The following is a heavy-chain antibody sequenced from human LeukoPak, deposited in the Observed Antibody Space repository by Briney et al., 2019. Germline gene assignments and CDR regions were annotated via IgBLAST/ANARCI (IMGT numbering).Heavy chain of an antibody. D-gene: IGHD3-3*01. CDR2: IYYSGNT. CDR3: SRHAHSPSYEF. CDR1: GGSVSISNYY. V-gene: IGHV4-39*01. J-gene: IGHJ4*02. Sequence: PSETLSLTCTVSGGSVSISNYYWGWVRQPPGKGLEWVGSIYYSGNTYYNPSLKSRVTISVDTPQNQFSLKLFSLTAADTAVYYCSRHAHSPSYEFWGQGILVTVSS.